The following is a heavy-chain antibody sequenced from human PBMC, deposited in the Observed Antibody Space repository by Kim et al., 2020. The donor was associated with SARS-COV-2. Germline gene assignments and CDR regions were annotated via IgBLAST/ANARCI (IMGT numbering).Heavy chain of an antibody. D-gene: IGHD1-26*01. J-gene: IGHJ3*02. CDR3: AKPKGGSYSVAFVI. CDR1: GFTFSSYA. Sequence: GGSLRLSCAASGFTFSSYAMNWVRQAPGKGLEWVSVIYSGGSSTYYADSVKGRFTISRDNSRDTLYLQMNSLRAEDTAVYYCAKPKGGSYSVAFVIWGQG. CDR2: IYSGGSST. V-gene: IGHV3-23*03.